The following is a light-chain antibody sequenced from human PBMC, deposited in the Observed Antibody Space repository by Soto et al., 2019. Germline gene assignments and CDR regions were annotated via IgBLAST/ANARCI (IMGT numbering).Light chain of an antibody. Sequence: ELVLTLSPATLSVSPGEGATLSFRASQSVDSYLAWYQQKVGQAPRLLIYGASNRATGIPDRFSGSGSGTDFTLTISRLEPEDFAVYYCHQYGSSGTFGQGTKVDIK. J-gene: IGKJ1*01. CDR2: GAS. CDR3: HQYGSSGT. CDR1: QSVDSY. V-gene: IGKV3-20*01.